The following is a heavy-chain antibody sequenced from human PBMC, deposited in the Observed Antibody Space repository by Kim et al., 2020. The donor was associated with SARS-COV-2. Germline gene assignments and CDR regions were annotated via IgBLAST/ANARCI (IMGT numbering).Heavy chain of an antibody. J-gene: IGHJ3*02. D-gene: IGHD5-18*01. V-gene: IGHV1-2*05. CDR1: GYTFTGYY. CDR2: INPNSGGT. CDR3: ARGGYSYGLDAFDI. Sequence: ASVKVSCKASGYTFTGYYMHWVRQAPGEGLEWMGRINPNSGGTNYAQKFQGRVTMTRDTSISTAYMELSRLRSDDTVVYYCARGGYSYGLDAFDIWGQGTMVTVSS.